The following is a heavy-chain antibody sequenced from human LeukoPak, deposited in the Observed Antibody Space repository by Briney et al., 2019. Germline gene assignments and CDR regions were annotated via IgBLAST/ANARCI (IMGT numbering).Heavy chain of an antibody. V-gene: IGHV3-74*01. CDR2: INGDGSTT. J-gene: IGHJ1*01. CDR3: ATGNYYDSRGYYTFGH. D-gene: IGHD3-22*01. CDR1: GFTFSRYW. Sequence: TGGSLRLSCAASGFTFSRYWMHWVRHAPGKGLVWVSRINGDGSTTSYADSVKGGFTISRGNAKNTLYLQMNSLRAEDTAVYYCATGNYYDSRGYYTFGHWGQGTLVTVSS.